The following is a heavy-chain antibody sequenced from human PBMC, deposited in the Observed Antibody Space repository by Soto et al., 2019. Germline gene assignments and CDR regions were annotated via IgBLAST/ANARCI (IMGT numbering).Heavy chain of an antibody. Sequence: QVQLVQSGAEVKKPGASVKVSCKTSGYTFTSYGINWVRQAPGQGLEWMGWISVYDGNTNYAQNLQGRVTMTTDTSTRTAYMELRSLRSDDTAVYYCARYCCGDCYTDWGQGTLVTVSS. J-gene: IGHJ4*02. D-gene: IGHD2-21*02. CDR1: GYTFTSYG. V-gene: IGHV1-18*04. CDR2: ISVYDGNT. CDR3: ARYCCGDCYTD.